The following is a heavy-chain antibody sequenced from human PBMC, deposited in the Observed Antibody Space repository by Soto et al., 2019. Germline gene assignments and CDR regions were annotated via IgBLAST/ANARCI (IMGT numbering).Heavy chain of an antibody. CDR1: GGSVSSGSYY. D-gene: IGHD1-26*01. CDR2: IYYSGST. J-gene: IGHJ5*02. Sequence: QVQLQESGPGLVKPSETLSLTCTVSGGSVSSGSYYWSWIRQPPGKGLEWIGYIYYSGSTNYNPSLKSRVPISVDTSKNQFSLKLSSVTAADTAVYYCARALYSGSRRFDPWGQGTLVTVSS. CDR3: ARALYSGSRRFDP. V-gene: IGHV4-61*01.